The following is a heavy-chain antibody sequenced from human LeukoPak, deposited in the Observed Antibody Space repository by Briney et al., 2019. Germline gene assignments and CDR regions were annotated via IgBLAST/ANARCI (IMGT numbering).Heavy chain of an antibody. D-gene: IGHD6-13*01. V-gene: IGHV3-53*01. CDR2: IYSGGST. Sequence: GGSLRLSCAASGFTVSSNYMSWVRQAPGKGLEWVSVIYSGGSTYCADSVKGRFTISRDNSKNTLYLQMNSLRAEDTAVYYCAREGIAAAGRNDYWGQGTLVTVSS. J-gene: IGHJ4*02. CDR1: GFTVSSNY. CDR3: AREGIAAAGRNDY.